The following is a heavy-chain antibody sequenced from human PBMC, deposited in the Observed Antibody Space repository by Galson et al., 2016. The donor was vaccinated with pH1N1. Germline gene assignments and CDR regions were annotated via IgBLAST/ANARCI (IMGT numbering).Heavy chain of an antibody. CDR2: IWYDGSNK. CDR3: ARGNSYYGDYLGY. CDR1: GFTFSSYS. Sequence: SLRLSCAASGFTFSSYSMNWVRQAPGKGLEWVAVIWYDGSNKYYADSVKGRFTISRDNSKNTLYLQMNSLRAEDTAVYYCARGNSYYGDYLGYWGQGTLVTVSS. V-gene: IGHV3-33*08. D-gene: IGHD4-17*01. J-gene: IGHJ4*02.